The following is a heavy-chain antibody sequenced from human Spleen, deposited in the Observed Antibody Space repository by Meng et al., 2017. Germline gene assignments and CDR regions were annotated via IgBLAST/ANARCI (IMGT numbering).Heavy chain of an antibody. Sequence: GGSLRLSCAASGFTFSRFAMNWVRQAPGKGLEWVSSMSGSSSYINYADSVKGRFTVSRDNAKNSLYLQINSLRAEDTAVYYCARDLELVRGVMVHWFDPWGQGTLVTVSS. CDR2: MSGSSSYI. V-gene: IGHV3-21*01. J-gene: IGHJ5*02. D-gene: IGHD3-10*01. CDR1: GFTFSRFA. CDR3: ARDLELVRGVMVHWFDP.